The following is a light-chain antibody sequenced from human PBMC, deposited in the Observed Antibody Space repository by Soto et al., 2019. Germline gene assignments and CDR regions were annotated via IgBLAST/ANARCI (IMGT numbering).Light chain of an antibody. CDR2: GAS. CDR1: QSVSSSY. CDR3: QQYGSSPGT. Sequence: EIGLTQSPGTLSLSPGERATLSCRASQSVSSSYLAWYQQKPGQAPRLLIYGASSRATGIPDRFSGSGSGTDFTLTISRLEPEDFAVYYCQQYGSSPGTFGQATEVEIK. J-gene: IGKJ1*01. V-gene: IGKV3-20*01.